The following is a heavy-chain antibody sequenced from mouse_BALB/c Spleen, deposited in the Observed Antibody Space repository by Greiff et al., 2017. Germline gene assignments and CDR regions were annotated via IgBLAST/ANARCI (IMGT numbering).Heavy chain of an antibody. J-gene: IGHJ4*01. CDR2: ISSGSSTI. D-gene: IGHD2-10*01. Sequence: EVQGVESGGGLVQPGGSRKLSCAASGFTFSSFGMHWVRQAPEKGLEWVAYISSGSSTIYYADTVKGRFTISRDNPKNTLFLQMTSLRSEDTAMYYCARSSYYGNYYAMDYWGQGTSVTVSS. CDR3: ARSSYYGNYYAMDY. V-gene: IGHV5-17*02. CDR1: GFTFSSFG.